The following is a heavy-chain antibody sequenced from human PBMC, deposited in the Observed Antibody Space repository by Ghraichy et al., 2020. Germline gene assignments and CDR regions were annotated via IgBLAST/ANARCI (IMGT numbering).Heavy chain of an antibody. CDR1: GFTFSSYS. V-gene: IGHV3-21*01. CDR2: ISSSSSYI. J-gene: IGHJ6*03. D-gene: IGHD1-1*01. Sequence: GESLNISCAASGFTFSSYSMNWVRQAPGKGLEWVSSISSSSSYIYYADSVKGRFTISRDNAKNSLYLQMNSLRAEDTAVYYCARDKDPTHYYYYYYMDVWGKGTTVTVSS. CDR3: ARDKDPTHYYYYYYMDV.